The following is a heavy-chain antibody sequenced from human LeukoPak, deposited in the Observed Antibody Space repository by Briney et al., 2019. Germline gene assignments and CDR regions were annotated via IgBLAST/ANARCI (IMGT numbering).Heavy chain of an antibody. CDR3: ARYLGGRNAFDI. J-gene: IGHJ3*02. CDR1: GFTFSGYG. V-gene: IGHV3-33*01. CDR2: IWYDGSKT. Sequence: GGSLRLSCVASGFTFSGYGMHWVRQAPGKGLGWVAVIWYDGSKTYYADSVKGRFTISRDNSKATLYLQMSSLRVEDTAAYYCARYLGGRNAFDIWGQGTMVTVSS. D-gene: IGHD3-16*01.